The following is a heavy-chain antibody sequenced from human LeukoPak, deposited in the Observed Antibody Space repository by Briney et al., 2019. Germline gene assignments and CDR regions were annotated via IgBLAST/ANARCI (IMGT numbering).Heavy chain of an antibody. CDR3: ARSPGVVTMFDY. D-gene: IGHD2-21*02. V-gene: IGHV2-70*11. CDR1: GFSLSTSGMC. Sequence: ESGPTLVNPTQTLTLTCTFSGFSLSTSGMCVSWIRQPPGKALEWLARIDWDDDKYYSTSLKTRLTISKDTSKNRVVLTMTNMDPVDTATYYCARSPGVVTMFDYWGQGTLVTVSS. CDR2: IDWDDDK. J-gene: IGHJ4*02.